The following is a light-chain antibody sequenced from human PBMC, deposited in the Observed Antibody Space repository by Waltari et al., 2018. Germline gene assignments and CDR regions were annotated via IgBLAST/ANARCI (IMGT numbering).Light chain of an antibody. CDR2: GPD. CDR1: RLRRYY. CDR3: LSRDTSSTRV. J-gene: IGLJ3*02. V-gene: IGLV3-19*01. Sequence: SSELTQDPAVSVALGQTVRITCQVDRLRRYYASWYQQRPGQAPFLVLYGPDTRPSGLPDRFSGATSGNTASLTSTRAQAEDAGVYYCLSRDTSSTRVFGGGTTLTV.